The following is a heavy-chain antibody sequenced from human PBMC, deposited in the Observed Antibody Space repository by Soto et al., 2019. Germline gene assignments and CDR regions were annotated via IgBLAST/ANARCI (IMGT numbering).Heavy chain of an antibody. CDR1: GGTFSGYA. CDR3: ARDRLWYSGSPYHDAFDI. CDR2: IIPIFGTA. V-gene: IGHV1-69*01. Sequence: QVQLVQSGAEVKKPGSSVKVSCKASGGTFSGYAISWVRQAPGQGLEWMGGIIPIFGTANYAQKFQGRVTITADESTSTAYMELSSLRSEDTAVYYCARDRLWYSGSPYHDAFDIWGQGTMVTVSS. J-gene: IGHJ3*02. D-gene: IGHD1-26*01.